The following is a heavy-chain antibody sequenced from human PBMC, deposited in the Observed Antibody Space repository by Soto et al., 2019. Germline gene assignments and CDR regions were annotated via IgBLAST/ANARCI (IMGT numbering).Heavy chain of an antibody. D-gene: IGHD2-15*01. V-gene: IGHV3-15*01. Sequence: PGGSLRLSCAASGFTFSNAWMSWVRQAPGKGLEWVGRIKSKTEGATRDFAAPVKGRFAISRDDSKNTLYLQMNSLKIEDSAVYYCPSGTGRSHFPYWGLGTLVPVSS. J-gene: IGHJ4*02. CDR2: IKSKTEGATR. CDR1: GFTFSNAW. CDR3: PSGTGRSHFPY.